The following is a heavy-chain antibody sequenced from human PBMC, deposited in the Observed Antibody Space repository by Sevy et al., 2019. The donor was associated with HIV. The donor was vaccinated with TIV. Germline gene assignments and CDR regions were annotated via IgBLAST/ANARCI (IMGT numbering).Heavy chain of an antibody. CDR3: ARTRVLAVYGSGSYYNRFDY. V-gene: IGHV4-34*01. J-gene: IGHJ4*02. CDR1: GGSFSGYY. CDR2: INHSGST. D-gene: IGHD3-10*01. Sequence: SETLSLTCAVSGGSFSGYYWSWIRQPPGKGLEWIGEINHSGSTNYNQSLKSRVTILVDTSTNQFSLKLSSVTAADTAVYYCARTRVLAVYGSGSYYNRFDYWGQGTLVTVSS.